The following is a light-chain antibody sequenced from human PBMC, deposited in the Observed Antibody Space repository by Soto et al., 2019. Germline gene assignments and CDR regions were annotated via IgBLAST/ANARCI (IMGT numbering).Light chain of an antibody. CDR3: QHYVTWALS. CDR1: HGIGDT. V-gene: IGKV3-15*01. CDR2: DTS. J-gene: IGKJ4*01. Sequence: EIVMTQSPATFSVPPGEVATLSCRASHGIGDTLAWYPQTPGQTPRLLTYDTSIRATGVPARVSGSRSGAEFTLTISSLQSEVFAVYYCQHYVTWALSFSGGKKVESK.